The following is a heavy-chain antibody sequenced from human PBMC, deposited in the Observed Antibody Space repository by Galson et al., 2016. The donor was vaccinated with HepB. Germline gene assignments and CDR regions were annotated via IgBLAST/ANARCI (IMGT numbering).Heavy chain of an antibody. J-gene: IGHJ6*02. Sequence: PALVKPTQTLTLTCTFSGFSLTTNGVGVAWIRQPPGKALEWLALIYWDDDKRYSPSLKSRLTLSKDTSKNQVVLTMTNMDPVDTATYFCAHTFQLYQGYNCYGMDVWGQGTTVTVSS. CDR1: GFSLTTNGVG. D-gene: IGHD2-2*01. CDR3: AHTFQLYQGYNCYGMDV. V-gene: IGHV2-5*02. CDR2: IYWDDDK.